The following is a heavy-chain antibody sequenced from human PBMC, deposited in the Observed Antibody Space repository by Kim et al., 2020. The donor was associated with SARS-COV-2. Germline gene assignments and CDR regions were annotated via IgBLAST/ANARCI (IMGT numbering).Heavy chain of an antibody. CDR2: IYHSGTT. Sequence: SETLSLTCGVSGGSISSGGYSWGWIRQPPEKGLEWIGYIYHSGTTYYNPSLKSRVTMSLDRSNDQIFLNLTSVTAADTALYYCAGAQRLVNDGFDIWGQGTLVSVSS. D-gene: IGHD2-2*01. CDR1: GGSISSGGYS. V-gene: IGHV4-30-2*01. J-gene: IGHJ3*02. CDR3: AGAQRLVNDGFDI.